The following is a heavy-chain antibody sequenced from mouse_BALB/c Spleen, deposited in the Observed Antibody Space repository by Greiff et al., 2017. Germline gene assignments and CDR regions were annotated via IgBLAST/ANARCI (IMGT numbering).Heavy chain of an antibody. CDR2: ISSGSSTI. CDR1: GFTFSSFG. J-gene: IGHJ1*01. CDR3: ARGGYGSYWYFDV. Sequence: EVKLMESGGGLVQPGGSRKLSCAASGFTFSSFGMHWVRQAPEKGLEWVAYISSGSSTIYYADTVKGRFTISRDNPKNTLFLQMTSLRSEDTAMYYCARGGYGSYWYFDVWGAGTTVTVSS. D-gene: IGHD2-10*02. V-gene: IGHV5-17*02.